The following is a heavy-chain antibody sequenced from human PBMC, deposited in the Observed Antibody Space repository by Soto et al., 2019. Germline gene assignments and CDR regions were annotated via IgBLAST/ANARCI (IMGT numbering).Heavy chain of an antibody. J-gene: IGHJ3*02. Sequence: GGSLRLSCAASGFTFSSYSMNWVRQAPGKGLEWVSSISSSSSYIYYADSVKGRFTISRDNAKNSLYLQMNSLRAEDTAVYYCAREAPYGGTGGDAFDIWGQGTMVTVSS. CDR1: GFTFSSYS. D-gene: IGHD4-17*01. V-gene: IGHV3-21*01. CDR2: ISSSSSYI. CDR3: AREAPYGGTGGDAFDI.